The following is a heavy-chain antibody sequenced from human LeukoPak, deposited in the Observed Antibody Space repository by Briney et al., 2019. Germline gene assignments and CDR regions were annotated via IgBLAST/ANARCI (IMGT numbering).Heavy chain of an antibody. D-gene: IGHD1-26*01. CDR2: IRYDGSNK. CDR1: GFTFSSYG. J-gene: IGHJ4*02. V-gene: IGHV3-30*02. CDR3: AKELEWELLNGPEY. Sequence: TGGSLRLSCAASGFTFSSYGMHWVRQAPGKGLEWVAFIRYDGSNKYYADSVKGRFTISRDNSKNTLYLQMNSLRAEDTAVYYCAKELEWELLNGPEYWGQGTLVTVSS.